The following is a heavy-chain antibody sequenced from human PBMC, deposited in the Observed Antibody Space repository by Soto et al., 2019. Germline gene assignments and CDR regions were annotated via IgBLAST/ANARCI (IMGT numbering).Heavy chain of an antibody. D-gene: IGHD4-4*01. J-gene: IGHJ6*02. Sequence: GASVKVSCKASGYPFTGPYIYWVRQAPGQGLEWMGWINPSSSGTEFAEKFQGRVTVTRDTSIRTVFLELYSLTSDDTGVYFCARDFRTYSHGVDVWGQGTAVTV. CDR2: INPSSSGT. CDR1: GYPFTGPY. CDR3: ARDFRTYSHGVDV. V-gene: IGHV1-2*02.